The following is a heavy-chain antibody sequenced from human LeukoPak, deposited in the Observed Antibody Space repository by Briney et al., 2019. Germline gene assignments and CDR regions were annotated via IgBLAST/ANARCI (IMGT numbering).Heavy chain of an antibody. J-gene: IGHJ4*02. CDR1: GFTFSSYA. V-gene: IGHV3-30*04. D-gene: IGHD2-15*01. CDR3: ARSSSRYCSGGSCYSGVLGYFDY. Sequence: AGGSLRLSCAASGFTFSSYAMHWVRQAPGKGLEWVAFISYDGSNKYYADSVKGRFTISRDNAKNSLYLQMNSLRAEDTAVYYCARSSSRYCSGGSCYSGVLGYFDYWGQGTLVTVSS. CDR2: ISYDGSNK.